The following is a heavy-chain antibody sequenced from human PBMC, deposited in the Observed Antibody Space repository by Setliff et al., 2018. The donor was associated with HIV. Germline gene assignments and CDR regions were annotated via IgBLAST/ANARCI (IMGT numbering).Heavy chain of an antibody. D-gene: IGHD2-15*01. J-gene: IGHJ4*02. CDR3: VTGEGLRF. Sequence: ASVKVSCKASGGTFSYYTFTWVRQAPGQGLEWLGRVDPEDDKTIYAEKFQGRVTMTTATSSDTAYLYLSSLRSEDTAVYYCVTGEGLRFWGQGTLVTVSS. V-gene: IGHV1-69-2*01. CDR2: VDPEDDKT. CDR1: GGTFSYYT.